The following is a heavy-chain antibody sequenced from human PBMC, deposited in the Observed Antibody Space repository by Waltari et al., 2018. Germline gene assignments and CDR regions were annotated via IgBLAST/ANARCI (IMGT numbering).Heavy chain of an antibody. V-gene: IGHV1-3*01. D-gene: IGHD3-22*01. CDR2: IKSGKGNT. Sequence: QVQLVQSGAEVKKPGASVKVSCKASGSTFTSYAMHWMRQAPGQRLEWMGWIKSGKGNTKYSKKFQGRVTITRDTAASTAYMELSSLRSEDTAVYYCALPQSSGYYGGGYFDYWGQGTLVTVSS. J-gene: IGHJ4*02. CDR3: ALPQSSGYYGGGYFDY. CDR1: GSTFTSYA.